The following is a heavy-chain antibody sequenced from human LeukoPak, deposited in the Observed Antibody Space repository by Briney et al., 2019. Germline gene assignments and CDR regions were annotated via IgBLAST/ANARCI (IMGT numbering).Heavy chain of an antibody. CDR1: GGSFSGYY. CDR2: INHSGST. CDR3: ARRANYYDSSGNWDY. D-gene: IGHD3-22*01. V-gene: IGHV4-34*01. J-gene: IGHJ4*02. Sequence: SETLSLTCAVYGGSFSGYYWSWIRQPPGKGLEWIGEINHSGSTNYNPSLKSRVTISVDTSKNQFSLKLSSVTAADTAVYYCARRANYYDSSGNWDYWGQGTLVTVSS.